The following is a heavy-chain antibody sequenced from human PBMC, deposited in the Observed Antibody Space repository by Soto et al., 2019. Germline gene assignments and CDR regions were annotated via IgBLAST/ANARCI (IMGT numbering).Heavy chain of an antibody. CDR1: AGSVSSGSYY. J-gene: IGHJ3*02. V-gene: IGHV4-61*01. D-gene: IGHD2-15*01. CDR3: PRDYWASSAALDI. Sequence: PSVTLSLTCTLSAGSVSSGSYYWSWIRQPPGKGLEWIGYIYYSGSTKYNPSLKSRFTISLDTSKNQCSLKLSSVTAADTAVYYCPRDYWASSAALDIWGQGTMSTVSS. CDR2: IYYSGST.